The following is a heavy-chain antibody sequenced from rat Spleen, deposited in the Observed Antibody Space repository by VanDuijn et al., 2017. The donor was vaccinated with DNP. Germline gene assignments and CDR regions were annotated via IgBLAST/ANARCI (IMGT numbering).Heavy chain of an antibody. CDR3: ASGPNYGGWSDYFDY. J-gene: IGHJ2*01. V-gene: IGHV5-31*01. D-gene: IGHD1-11*01. CDR2: ITNTGRGT. Sequence: EVQLVESGGGPVQPGRSLKLSCVASGFTFNNYWMTWIRQAPGKGLDWIASITNTGRGTYYPDSVKGRFTISRDNAKSTLYLQMNSLRSEDTATYYCASGPNYGGWSDYFDYWGQGVMVTVSS. CDR1: GFTFNNYW.